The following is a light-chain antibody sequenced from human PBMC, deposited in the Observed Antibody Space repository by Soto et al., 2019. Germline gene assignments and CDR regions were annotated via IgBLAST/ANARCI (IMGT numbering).Light chain of an antibody. CDR2: TNN. CDR1: SSNIGSNT. J-gene: IGLJ3*02. Sequence: QSVLTQPPSASGTPGQRVTISCSGSSSNIGSNTVNWHQQLPGRAPKVLIYTNNQRPSGVPDRFSGSKSGTSASLAISGLQSEDEADYYCAAWDDSLNGWVFGGGTKLTV. CDR3: AAWDDSLNGWV. V-gene: IGLV1-44*01.